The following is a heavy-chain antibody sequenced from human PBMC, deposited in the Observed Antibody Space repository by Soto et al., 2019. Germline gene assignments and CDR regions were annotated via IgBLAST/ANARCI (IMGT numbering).Heavy chain of an antibody. CDR2: INHSGST. J-gene: IGHJ4*02. D-gene: IGHD6-19*01. V-gene: IGHV4-34*01. CDR3: ARGRDSSGWSEFDY. CDR1: GGSFSGYY. Sequence: QVQLQQWGAGLLKPSETLSLICAVYGGSFSGYYWSWIRQPPGKGLEWIGEINHSGSTNYNPSLKSRVTISVDTSKNQFSLKLSSVTAADTAVYYCARGRDSSGWSEFDYWGQGTLVTVSS.